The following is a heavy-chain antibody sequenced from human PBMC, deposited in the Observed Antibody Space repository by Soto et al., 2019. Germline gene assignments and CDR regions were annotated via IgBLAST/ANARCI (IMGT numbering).Heavy chain of an antibody. Sequence: QVQLVESGGGVVQPGRSLRLSCAASGFTFSSYGMHWVRQAPGKGLEWVAVISYDGSNKYYADSVKGRFTISRDNSKNTLYLQMNSLRAEDTAVYYRAKGAPGVGGYWGQGTLVTVSS. J-gene: IGHJ4*02. V-gene: IGHV3-30*18. CDR1: GFTFSSYG. D-gene: IGHD2-15*01. CDR3: AKGAPGVGGY. CDR2: ISYDGSNK.